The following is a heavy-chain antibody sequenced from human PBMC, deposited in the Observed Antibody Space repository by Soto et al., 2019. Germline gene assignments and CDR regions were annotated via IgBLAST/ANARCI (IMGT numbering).Heavy chain of an antibody. V-gene: IGHV4-59*01. CDR2: IYYSAST. J-gene: IGHJ4*02. Sequence: SETLSLTCPVSGYSISNYYWIWTRPHPGVGLVWLCFIYYSASTNYNTSLTSRVTMSVDTSKNQFSLKLGSVTAADTAVYYCAKYRRTVADGYTLHYWGQGALVTVSS. CDR3: AKYRRTVADGYTLHY. D-gene: IGHD5-12*01. CDR1: GYSISNYY.